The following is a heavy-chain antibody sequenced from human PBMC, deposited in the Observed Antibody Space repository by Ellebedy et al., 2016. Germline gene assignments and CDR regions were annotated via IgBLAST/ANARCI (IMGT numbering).Heavy chain of an antibody. D-gene: IGHD5-18*01. J-gene: IGHJ4*02. CDR3: ARVVVVDTAMVTPPDY. CDR2: IYHSGST. Sequence: SETLSLXXAVSGGSISSGGYSWSWIRQPPGKGLEWIGYIYHSGSTYYNPSLKSRATISVDTSKNQFSLKLSSVTAADTAVYYCARVVVVDTAMVTPPDYWGQGTLVTVSS. CDR1: GGSISSGGYS. V-gene: IGHV4-30-2*01.